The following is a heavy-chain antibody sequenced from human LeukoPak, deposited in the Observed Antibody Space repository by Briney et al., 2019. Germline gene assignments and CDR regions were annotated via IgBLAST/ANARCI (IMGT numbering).Heavy chain of an antibody. D-gene: IGHD3-10*01. CDR3: ARVRYGSGSLYYYYYYMDV. V-gene: IGHV4-39*01. Sequence: SETLSLTCTASGGSISTSSYYWGWIRQPPGKGLEWIGYIYYRGSTYYNPSLKSRVTISIDTSKNQFSLRLSSVTAADTAVYYCARVRYGSGSLYYYYYYMDVWGKGTTVTISS. CDR1: GGSISTSSYY. CDR2: IYYRGST. J-gene: IGHJ6*03.